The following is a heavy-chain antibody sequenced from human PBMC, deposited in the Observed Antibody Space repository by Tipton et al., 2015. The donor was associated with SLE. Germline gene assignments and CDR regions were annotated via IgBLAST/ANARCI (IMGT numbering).Heavy chain of an antibody. V-gene: IGHV4-59*01. D-gene: IGHD3-3*01. J-gene: IGHJ2*01. CDR3: ARDLSGAHYDL. CDR1: GGSISSYY. Sequence: TLSLTCTVSGGSISSYYWSWIRLPPGKGLEWIGCIYYSGNTNYNPSLKSRVTISVDTSKNQFSLNLSSVTAADTAVYYCARDLSGAHYDLWGRGTLVTVSP. CDR2: IYYSGNT.